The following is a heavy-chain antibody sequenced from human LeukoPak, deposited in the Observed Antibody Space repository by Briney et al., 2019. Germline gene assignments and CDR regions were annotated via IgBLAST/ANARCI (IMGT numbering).Heavy chain of an antibody. Sequence: GGSLRLSCAASGFTFSSYWMHWVRQAPGKGLVWVSRINSDMSSTNYADSVKGRFTISRDNAKNTLYLQMNSLRAEDTAVYYCARDIAVSGNYFDYWGQGTLVTVSS. CDR2: INSDMSST. CDR3: ARDIAVSGNYFDY. J-gene: IGHJ4*02. CDR1: GFTFSSYW. D-gene: IGHD6-19*01. V-gene: IGHV3-74*01.